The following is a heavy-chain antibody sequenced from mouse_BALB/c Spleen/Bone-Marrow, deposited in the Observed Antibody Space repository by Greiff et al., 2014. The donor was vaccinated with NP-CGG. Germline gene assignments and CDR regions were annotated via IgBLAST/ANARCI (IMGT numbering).Heavy chain of an antibody. Sequence: VQLQQSGPELEKPGASVKISCKASGYSFSGYNLNWMKQSNGQSLEWIGNIDPYYGDTTYNRKFKGKATLTVDRSSSTAYMQLKSLTSEDSAVYYCARKAYYTNWWYFDVWGAGTTVTVSS. J-gene: IGHJ1*01. D-gene: IGHD2-5*01. V-gene: IGHV1-39*01. CDR2: IDPYYGDT. CDR3: ARKAYYTNWWYFDV. CDR1: GYSFSGYN.